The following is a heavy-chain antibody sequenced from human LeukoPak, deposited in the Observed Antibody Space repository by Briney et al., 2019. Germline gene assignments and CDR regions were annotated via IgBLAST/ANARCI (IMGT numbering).Heavy chain of an antibody. CDR1: GYSFTSYW. CDR3: ARDPGTFPLMNHFDY. D-gene: IGHD1-14*01. CDR2: INTNTGNP. J-gene: IGHJ4*02. V-gene: IGHV7-4-1*02. Sequence: GESLKISCKGSGYSFTSYWIGWVRQAPGQGLEWMGWINTNTGNPTYAQGFTGRFVFSLDTSVSTAYLQISSLKTEDTAVYYCARDPGTFPLMNHFDYWGQGTLVTVSS.